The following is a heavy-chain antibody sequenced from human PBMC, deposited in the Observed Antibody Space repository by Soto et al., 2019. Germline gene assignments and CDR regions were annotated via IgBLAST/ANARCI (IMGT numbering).Heavy chain of an antibody. CDR2: IYPGDSDT. Sequence: GESLKISCKGSGYSFTSYWIGWVRQMSGKDLEWMGIIYPGDSDTRYSPSFQGQVTISADKSISTAYLQWSSLKASDTAMYYCARHEFGAAALFDYWGQGTLVTVSS. J-gene: IGHJ4*02. CDR3: ARHEFGAAALFDY. D-gene: IGHD6-13*01. CDR1: GYSFTSYW. V-gene: IGHV5-51*01.